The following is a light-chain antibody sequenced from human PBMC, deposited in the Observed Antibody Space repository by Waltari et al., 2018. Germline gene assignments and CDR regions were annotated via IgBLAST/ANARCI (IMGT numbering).Light chain of an antibody. CDR1: SSDVGGYNY. V-gene: IGLV2-14*01. Sequence: QSALTQPASVSGSPGQSITISCTGTSSDVGGYNYLSWYQHQPGKAPKLIIYEVSNRPPGVSNRFSGSKSGNTASLTISGLQAEDEGDYYCTSYTSSSISHVLFGGGTKLSVL. J-gene: IGLJ2*01. CDR2: EVS. CDR3: TSYTSSSISHVL.